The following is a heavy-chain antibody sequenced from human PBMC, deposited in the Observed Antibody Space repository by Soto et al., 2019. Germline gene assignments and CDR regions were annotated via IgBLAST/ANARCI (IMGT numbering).Heavy chain of an antibody. Sequence: EVQLVESGGGLVKPGGSLRLSCAASGFTFSNAWMSWVRQAPGKGLEWVGRIKSKTDGGTTDYAAPVKGRFTISRDDTKNTLYLQMKSLKTEHTAVYYCTTAGGEYYYGSGSYYSVPFDYWGQGTLVTVSS. V-gene: IGHV3-15*01. J-gene: IGHJ4*02. CDR1: GFTFSNAW. CDR2: IKSKTDGGTT. CDR3: TTAGGEYYYGSGSYYSVPFDY. D-gene: IGHD3-10*01.